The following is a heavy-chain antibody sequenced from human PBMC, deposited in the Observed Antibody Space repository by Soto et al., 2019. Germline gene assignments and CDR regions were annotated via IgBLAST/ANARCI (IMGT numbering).Heavy chain of an antibody. CDR1: GFTFSSYG. J-gene: IGHJ4*02. D-gene: IGHD3-9*01. V-gene: IGHV3-30*18. Sequence: GSLRLSCAASGFTFSSYGMHWVRQAPGKGLEWVAVISYDGSNKYYADSVKGRFTISRDNSKNTLYLQMNSLRAEDTAVYYCAKDRDFDWLFNFDYWGQGTLVTVSS. CDR3: AKDRDFDWLFNFDY. CDR2: ISYDGSNK.